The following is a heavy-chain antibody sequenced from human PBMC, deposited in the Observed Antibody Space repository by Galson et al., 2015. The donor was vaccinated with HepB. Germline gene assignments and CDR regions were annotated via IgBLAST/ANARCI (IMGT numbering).Heavy chain of an antibody. V-gene: IGHV5-51*01. J-gene: IGHJ4*02. CDR2: IYAGDSET. Sequence: QSGAEVKKPGESLKISCKGSGHSFTRYWIGWVRQMPGKGLEWMGIIYAGDSETRYSPSFQGQVTISADKSISTAYLQWSSLKASDTAIYYCARSSLAAGVTSDFWGQGTLVTVSS. D-gene: IGHD6-13*01. CDR1: GHSFTRYW. CDR3: ARSSLAAGVTSDF.